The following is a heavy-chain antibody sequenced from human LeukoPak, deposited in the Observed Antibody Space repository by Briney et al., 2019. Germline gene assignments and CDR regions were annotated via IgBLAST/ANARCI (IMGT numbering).Heavy chain of an antibody. J-gene: IGHJ4*02. CDR2: IYYSGST. CDR1: GGSISSYY. D-gene: IGHD3/OR15-3a*01. Sequence: PSETLSLTCTVSGGSISSYYWSWIRQPPGKGLEWIGYIYYSGSTNYNPSLKSRVTISVDTSKNQFSLKLSSVTAADTAVYYCARAVGTGAPPDYWGQGTLVTVSS. V-gene: IGHV4-59*01. CDR3: ARAVGTGAPPDY.